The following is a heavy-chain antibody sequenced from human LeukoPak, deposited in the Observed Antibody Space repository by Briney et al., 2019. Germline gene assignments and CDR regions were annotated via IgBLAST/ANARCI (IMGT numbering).Heavy chain of an antibody. CDR3: ARALLVGYDFWSGYYTGDYFQH. CDR1: GFTFSSYS. J-gene: IGHJ1*01. CDR2: ISSSSSYI. Sequence: GGSLRLSCAASGFTFSSYSMNWVRQAPGKGLEWVSSISSSSSYIYHANSVRGRFTISRDNAKNSLYLQMNSLRADDTAVYYCARALLVGYDFWSGYYTGDYFQHWGQGTLVTVSS. V-gene: IGHV3-21*01. D-gene: IGHD3-3*01.